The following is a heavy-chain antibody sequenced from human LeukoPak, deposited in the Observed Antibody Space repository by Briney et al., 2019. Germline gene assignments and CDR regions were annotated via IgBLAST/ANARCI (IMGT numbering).Heavy chain of an antibody. V-gene: IGHV4-4*07. CDR1: GGSISGYY. Sequence: SETLSLTCTVSGGSISGYYWSWIRQPAGKGLEWIGRIYTSGSTNYNPSLKSRVTMSVDTSKNQFSLKLSSVTAADTAVYYCARASPNTHKGAYGWFDRWGQGTLVTASS. D-gene: IGHD3-16*01. J-gene: IGHJ5*01. CDR2: IYTSGST. CDR3: ARASPNTHKGAYGWFDR.